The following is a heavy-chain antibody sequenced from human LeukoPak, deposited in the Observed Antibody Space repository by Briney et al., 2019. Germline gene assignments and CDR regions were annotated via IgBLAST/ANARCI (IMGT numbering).Heavy chain of an antibody. Sequence: SLRLSCAASGFTFGDFAMNWVRQAPGKGLEWVAFIRRQASGGTTEYAASVKGRFTISRDDSKSIAYLQMNSLKTEDTAVYYCTRWLTVDRAYDPWGQGTLVTVSS. D-gene: IGHD3-22*01. CDR2: IRRQASGGTT. CDR3: TRWLTVDRAYDP. CDR1: GFTFGDFA. V-gene: IGHV3-49*04. J-gene: IGHJ5*02.